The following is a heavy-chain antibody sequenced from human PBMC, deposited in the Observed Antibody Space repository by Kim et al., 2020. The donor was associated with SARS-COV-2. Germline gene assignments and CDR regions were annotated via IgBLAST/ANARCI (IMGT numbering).Heavy chain of an antibody. J-gene: IGHJ6*02. Sequence: GGSLRLSCAASGFTFSSYAMSWVRQAPGKGLEWVSAISGSGGSTYYADSVKGRFTISRDNSKNTLYLQMNSLRAEDTAVYYCAKIITKSGYSGYDGSPTDYYGMDVWGQGTTVTVSS. V-gene: IGHV3-23*01. CDR3: AKIITKSGYSGYDGSPTDYYGMDV. CDR2: ISGSGGST. CDR1: GFTFSSYA. D-gene: IGHD5-12*01.